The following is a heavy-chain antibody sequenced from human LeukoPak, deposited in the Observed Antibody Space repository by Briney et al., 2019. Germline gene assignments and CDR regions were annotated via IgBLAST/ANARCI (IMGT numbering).Heavy chain of an antibody. CDR3: AREYRCSYGSYYFDY. Sequence: GGSLRPSCAASGFTVSSNYMSWVRQAPGKGLEWVSVIYSGGSTYYADSVKGRFTISRDNSKNTLYLQMNSLRAEDTAVYYCAREYRCSYGSYYFDYWGQGTLVTVSS. CDR2: IYSGGST. V-gene: IGHV3-66*01. CDR1: GFTVSSNY. J-gene: IGHJ4*02. D-gene: IGHD5-18*01.